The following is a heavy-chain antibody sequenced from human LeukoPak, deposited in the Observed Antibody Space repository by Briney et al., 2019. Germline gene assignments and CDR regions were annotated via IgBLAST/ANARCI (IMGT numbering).Heavy chain of an antibody. CDR1: GFTLSTHA. V-gene: IGHV3-23*01. CDR3: AKGREAYSGSYTPFDP. Sequence: SGGSLRLSCAASGFTLSTHAMSWVRQAPGKGLECVSTISGSGSNTYYTDSVKGRFTISRDSSKNTLYLQMNSLRAEDTAVYYCAKGREAYSGSYTPFDPWGQGTLVTVSS. J-gene: IGHJ5*02. D-gene: IGHD1-26*01. CDR2: ISGSGSNT.